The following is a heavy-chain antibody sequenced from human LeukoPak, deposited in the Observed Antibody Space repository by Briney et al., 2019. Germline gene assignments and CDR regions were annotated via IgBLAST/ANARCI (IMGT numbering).Heavy chain of an antibody. CDR3: ARDPSEDIVAYFDY. V-gene: IGHV1-2*02. CDR2: ISPTGDAT. Sequence: ASVKVSCKASGSTFTDDYIHWVRQAPGQGLECMGSISPTGDATHYAQKFQGRITMTRDTSITTAYVELSSLRSDDTAVYYCARDPSEDIVAYFDYWGQGTLVTVSS. D-gene: IGHD5-12*01. J-gene: IGHJ4*02. CDR1: GSTFTDDY.